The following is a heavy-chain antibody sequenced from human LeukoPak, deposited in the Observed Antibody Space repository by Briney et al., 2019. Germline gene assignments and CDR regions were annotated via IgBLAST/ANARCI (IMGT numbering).Heavy chain of an antibody. CDR1: GGSISSYY. CDR3: ARAGNNWSFDY. J-gene: IGHJ4*02. CDR2: IYYTGST. V-gene: IGHV4-59*01. D-gene: IGHD1-1*01. Sequence: SETLSLTCTVSGGSISSYYWNWIRQPPGKGLEWIGYIYYTGSTNYNPSLRSRVTMSLDTSKNQFSLKLNSVTAADTAVYYCARAGNNWSFDYWGQGTLVTVSS.